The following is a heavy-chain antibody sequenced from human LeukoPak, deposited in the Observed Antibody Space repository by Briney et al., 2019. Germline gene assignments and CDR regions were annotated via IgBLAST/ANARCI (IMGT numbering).Heavy chain of an antibody. D-gene: IGHD1-1*01. CDR2: INPNSGGT. Sequence: ASVKVSCKASGYAFTGYYMHRVRQAPGQGLEWMGWINPNSGGTNYAQKFQGRVTMTRDTSISTAYMELSRLRSDDTAVYYCARGSKLERRPSDAFDIWGQGTMVTVSS. CDR3: ARGSKLERRPSDAFDI. V-gene: IGHV1-2*02. CDR1: GYAFTGYY. J-gene: IGHJ3*02.